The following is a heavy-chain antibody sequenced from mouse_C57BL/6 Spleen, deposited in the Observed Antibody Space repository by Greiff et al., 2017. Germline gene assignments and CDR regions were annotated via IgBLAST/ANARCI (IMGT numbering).Heavy chain of an antibody. D-gene: IGHD1-1*01. CDR3: TRPDYNGSPY. J-gene: IGHJ2*01. CDR1: GYTFTDYE. V-gene: IGHV1-15*01. Sequence: VQLQQSGAELVRPGASVTLSCKASGYTFTDYEMHWVKQTPVHGLEWIGAIDPETGGTAYHQQFKGKAILTADKSSSKSYRELRGLTAEDSTVYYCTRPDYNGSPYGGQGTTLTVSS. CDR2: IDPETGGT.